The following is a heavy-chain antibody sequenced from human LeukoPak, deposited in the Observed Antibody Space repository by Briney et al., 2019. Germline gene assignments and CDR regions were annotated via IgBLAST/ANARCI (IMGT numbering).Heavy chain of an antibody. Sequence: PGGSLRLSCAASGFTFSNYWMSWVRQAPGKGLEWVANIKEDGSEKYYVDSVKGRFTISRDNAKKSLYLQMNSLRAEDTAVYYCAGDLYRIVVVPHYFDYWGQGTLVTVSS. J-gene: IGHJ4*02. CDR1: GFTFSNYW. CDR3: AGDLYRIVVVPHYFDY. D-gene: IGHD3-22*01. CDR2: IKEDGSEK. V-gene: IGHV3-7*01.